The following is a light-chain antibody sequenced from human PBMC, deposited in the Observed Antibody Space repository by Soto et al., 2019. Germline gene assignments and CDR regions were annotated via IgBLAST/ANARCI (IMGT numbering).Light chain of an antibody. CDR3: AAWDDSLDGPV. Sequence: QSVLTQPPSVSGAPGQRVTISCTGSSSNIGAGYDVHWYQQLPGTAPKLLIYGNSNRPSGVPDRFSGSKSGTSASLAISGLRSEDEADYYCAAWDDSLDGPVFGTGTKVTVL. CDR1: SSNIGAGYD. J-gene: IGLJ1*01. CDR2: GNS. V-gene: IGLV1-40*01.